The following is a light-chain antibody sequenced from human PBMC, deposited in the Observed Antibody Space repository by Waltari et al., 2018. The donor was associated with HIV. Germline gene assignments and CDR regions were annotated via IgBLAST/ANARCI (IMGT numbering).Light chain of an antibody. CDR2: EDT. CDR3: QAWDTNTVV. V-gene: IGLV3-1*01. Sequence: SYDLTQPPSVSVAPGQTATITCSGNKLGDRFAQWFHQKPGLSPILLIFEDTKRPSGIPERFSASTSANTSTLAISWAQPVDEGDYYCQAWDTNTVVFGGGTKLTVL. CDR1: KLGDRF. J-gene: IGLJ2*01.